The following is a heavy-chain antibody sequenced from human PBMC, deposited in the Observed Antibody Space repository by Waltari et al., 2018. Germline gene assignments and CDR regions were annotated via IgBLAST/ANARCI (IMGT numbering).Heavy chain of an antibody. CDR2: IKSKTDGGTT. CDR3: TTDTPERLIGPSCCRDY. J-gene: IGHJ4*02. CDR1: GFTFSNAW. D-gene: IGHD2-15*01. V-gene: IGHV3-15*07. Sequence: LRLSCAASGFTFSNAWMNWVRQAPGKGLEWVGRIKSKTDGGTTDYAAPVKGRFTISRDDSKNTLYLQMNSLKTEDTAVYYCTTDTPERLIGPSCCRDYWGQGTLVTVSS.